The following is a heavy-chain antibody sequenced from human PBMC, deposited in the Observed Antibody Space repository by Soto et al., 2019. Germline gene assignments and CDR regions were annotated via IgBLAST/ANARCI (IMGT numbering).Heavy chain of an antibody. J-gene: IGHJ4*02. D-gene: IGHD4-17*01. CDR2: INHSGST. CDR1: GGSFSGYY. V-gene: IGHV4-34*01. CDR3: ARGEVTTDDFGEYYFDY. Sequence: QVQLQQWGAGLLKPSETLSLTCAVYGGSFSGYYWSWIRQPPGKGLEWIGEINHSGSTNYNPSLESRVTISVDTSKNQFSLKLSSVTAADTAVYYCARGEVTTDDFGEYYFDYWGQGTLVTVSS.